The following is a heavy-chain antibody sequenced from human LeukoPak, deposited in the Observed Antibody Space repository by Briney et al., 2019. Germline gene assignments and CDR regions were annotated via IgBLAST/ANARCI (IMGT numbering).Heavy chain of an antibody. CDR2: IYYSGST. CDR1: GGSISSYY. J-gene: IGHJ4*02. Sequence: PSETLSLTCTVSGGSISSYYWSWLRHPQGEGLERIGNIYYSGSTTYNPSLKSRVTISVDTSKNQFSLTLSSVTAWDTAVYYCGWYSGSYYFEYWGQGTVVTVSS. CDR3: GWYSGSYYFEY. V-gene: IGHV4-59*12. D-gene: IGHD1-26*01.